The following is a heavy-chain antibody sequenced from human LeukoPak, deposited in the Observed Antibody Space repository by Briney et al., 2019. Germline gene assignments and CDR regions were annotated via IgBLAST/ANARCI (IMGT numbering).Heavy chain of an antibody. D-gene: IGHD3-22*01. CDR2: LSANGHNT. J-gene: IGHJ4*02. CDR1: GFPFGNYA. CDR3: AKGPDYYDSSGYPD. V-gene: IGHV3-23*01. Sequence: GGSLRLSCVASGFPFGNYAMSWVRQAPGKGLEWVSSLSANGHNTYYADPVKGRFTISRDNSVSTLYLQMNSLRAEDTAVYYCAKGPDYYDSSGYPDWGQGTLVTVSS.